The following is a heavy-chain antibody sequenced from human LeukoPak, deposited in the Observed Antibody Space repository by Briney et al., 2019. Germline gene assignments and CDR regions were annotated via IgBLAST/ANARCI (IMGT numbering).Heavy chain of an antibody. CDR1: GYTFTSYD. V-gene: IGHV1-8*03. D-gene: IGHD2-2*01. Sequence: ASVKVSCKASGYTFTSYDINWVRQATGQGLEWMGWMNPNSGNTGYAQKFQGRVTIIRNTSISTAYMELSSLRSEDTAVYYCARGRRGLLWDYNYYMDVWGKGTTVTVSS. CDR2: MNPNSGNT. CDR3: ARGRRGLLWDYNYYMDV. J-gene: IGHJ6*03.